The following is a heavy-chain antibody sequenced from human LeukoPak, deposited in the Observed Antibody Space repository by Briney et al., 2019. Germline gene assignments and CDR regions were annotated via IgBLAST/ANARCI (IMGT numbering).Heavy chain of an antibody. CDR2: IKQDGSEK. CDR1: RFTFSSYW. J-gene: IGHJ4*02. D-gene: IGHD5-12*01. V-gene: IGHV3-7*03. Sequence: TGGSLRLSCAASRFTFSSYWMSWVRQAPGKGLEWAANIKQDGSEKYYVDSVKGRFTISRDNAKNSLYLQLNSLRAEDTAVYYCARARGGYDFDYWGQGTLVTVSS. CDR3: ARARGGYDFDY.